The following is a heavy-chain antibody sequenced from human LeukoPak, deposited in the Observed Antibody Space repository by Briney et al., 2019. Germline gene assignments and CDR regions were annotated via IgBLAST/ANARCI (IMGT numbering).Heavy chain of an antibody. D-gene: IGHD1-14*01. V-gene: IGHV3-48*01. CDR1: GFTFSSYS. CDR3: ARRSNPPGRIDH. CDR2: ISSSSSTI. J-gene: IGHJ4*02. Sequence: PGGSLRLSCAASGFTFSSYSMNWVRQAPGKGLEWVSYISSSSSTIYYADSVKGRFTISRDNSKNTMYLQMNSLKGEDTAVYYCARRSNPPGRIDHWGQGTLVTVSS.